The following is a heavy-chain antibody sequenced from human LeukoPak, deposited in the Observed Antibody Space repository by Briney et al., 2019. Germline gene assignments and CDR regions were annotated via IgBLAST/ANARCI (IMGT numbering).Heavy chain of an antibody. CDR3: STGAHH. CDR2: VRSKTDGGTT. CDR1: GFTFSSYG. Sequence: AGGSLRLSCAASGFTFSSYGMHWVRQAPGKGLEWVGRVRSKTDGGTTDYAAPVKGRFTISRDDSRNTLYLQMDSLKTEDTAVYYCSTGAHHWGQGTLVTVSS. J-gene: IGHJ1*01. V-gene: IGHV3-15*01.